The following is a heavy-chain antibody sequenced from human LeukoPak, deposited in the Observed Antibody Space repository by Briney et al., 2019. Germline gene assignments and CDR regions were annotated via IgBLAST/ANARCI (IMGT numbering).Heavy chain of an antibody. V-gene: IGHV4-30-2*01. Sequence: SQTLSLTCAVSGDSISSGGYSWSWIRQPPGKGLEWIGYVYHSGSTYYNPSLKSRVTISVDRSKSQFSLKLTSVTAADTAVYYCARAIYSSYDAFDIWGQGTMLTVSS. CDR3: ARAIYSSYDAFDI. CDR2: VYHSGST. D-gene: IGHD5-12*01. CDR1: GDSISSGGYS. J-gene: IGHJ3*02.